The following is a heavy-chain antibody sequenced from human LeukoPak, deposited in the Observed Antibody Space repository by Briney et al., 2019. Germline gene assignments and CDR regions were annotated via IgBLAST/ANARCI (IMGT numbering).Heavy chain of an antibody. CDR3: ARGSRAALPPDY. CDR1: GRSISSYY. CDR2: IYYSGST. Sequence: SETLSLTCTVAGRSISSYYWSWIRQPPGKGLEWSGYIYYSGSTNYNPSLKSRVTISVDTCKNQFSLKPCSVTAAQTAVYYCARGSRAALPPDYWGQGTLVTVSS. V-gene: IGHV4-59*01. D-gene: IGHD6-6*01. J-gene: IGHJ4*02.